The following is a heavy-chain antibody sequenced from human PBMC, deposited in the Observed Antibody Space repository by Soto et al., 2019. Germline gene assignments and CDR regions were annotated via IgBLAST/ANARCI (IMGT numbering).Heavy chain of an antibody. Sequence: PSETLSLTCTVSCGSISSSSYYWGWIRQPPGKGLEWIGSFHYGGSTYYNPSLKSRVTISVDTSKNQFSLKLSSVTAADTAVYYCARYTRITTLFDPWGQGTLVTVSS. CDR3: ARYTRITTLFDP. J-gene: IGHJ5*02. CDR1: CGSISSSSYY. CDR2: FHYGGST. D-gene: IGHD3-3*01. V-gene: IGHV4-39*01.